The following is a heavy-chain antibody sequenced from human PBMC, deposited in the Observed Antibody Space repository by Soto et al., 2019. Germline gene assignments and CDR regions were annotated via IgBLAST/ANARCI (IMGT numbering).Heavy chain of an antibody. V-gene: IGHV1-8*02. J-gene: IGHJ6*03. CDR1: GYTFTSYG. CDR2: MNAHNGNT. CDR3: ARGNGSIAARRNRYYYYYMDV. D-gene: IGHD6-6*01. Sequence: ASVKVSCKASGYTFTSYGLCWVRQAPGQGLEWMGWMNAHNGNTSYAQKFQGRVTMTRNTSISTAYMELSSLRSEDTAVYYCARGNGSIAARRNRYYYYYMDVWGKGTTVTVSS.